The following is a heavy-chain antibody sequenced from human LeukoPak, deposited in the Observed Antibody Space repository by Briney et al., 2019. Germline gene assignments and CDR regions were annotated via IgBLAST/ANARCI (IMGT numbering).Heavy chain of an antibody. Sequence: SETLSLTCTVSGGSISSSSYYWGWIRQPPGKGLEWIGRIYYSGSTYYNPSLKRRVTISVDTSKHQFSLKLSSVTAADTAVYYCARHAVNYDFWSGYLPNWFDPWGQGTLVTVSS. CDR3: ARHAVNYDFWSGYLPNWFDP. J-gene: IGHJ5*02. CDR1: GGSISSSSYY. CDR2: IYYSGST. D-gene: IGHD3-3*01. V-gene: IGHV4-39*01.